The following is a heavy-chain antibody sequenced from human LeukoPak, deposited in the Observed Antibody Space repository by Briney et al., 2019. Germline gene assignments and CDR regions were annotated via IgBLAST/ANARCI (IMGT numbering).Heavy chain of an antibody. J-gene: IGHJ4*02. D-gene: IGHD6-13*01. CDR1: GYTFTSYG. Sequence: GASVKVSCKASGYTFTSYGITWVRQAPGQGLEWMGWISAKNSDTNYAQKVQGRVTMTTDTSTTTVYMELRSPRSDDTAVYYCARSPSSGSYSTSWMDYWGQGTLVTVSS. CDR3: ARSPSSGSYSTSWMDY. CDR2: ISAKNSDT. V-gene: IGHV1-18*04.